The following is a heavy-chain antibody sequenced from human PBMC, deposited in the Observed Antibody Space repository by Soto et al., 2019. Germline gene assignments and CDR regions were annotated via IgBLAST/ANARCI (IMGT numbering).Heavy chain of an antibody. CDR2: ISHDGSNQ. Sequence: QVQLVESGGGVVQPGRSLRLSCAPSGFSFSDFGMHWVRQAPGKGLEWVAAISHDGSNQYYGDSVKGRFSISRDHSNNRLYLQMNNLKLEDSAIYYCAKETRSRAVTATRVNGMDVWRQGTTVTVSS. CDR3: AKETRSRAVTATRVNGMDV. D-gene: IGHD2-21*02. V-gene: IGHV3-30*18. CDR1: GFSFSDFG. J-gene: IGHJ6*02.